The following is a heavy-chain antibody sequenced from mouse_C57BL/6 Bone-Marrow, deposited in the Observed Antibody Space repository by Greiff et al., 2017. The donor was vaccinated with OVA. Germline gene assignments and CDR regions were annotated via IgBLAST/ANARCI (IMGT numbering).Heavy chain of an antibody. CDR1: GFTFSSYT. V-gene: IGHV5-9*01. Sequence: EVMLVESGGGLVKPGGSLKLSCAASGFTFSSYTMSWVRQTPEKRLEWVATISGGGGNTYYPDSVKGRFTISRDNAKNTLYLQMSSLRSEDTALYYCARHDYYGSRDYWGQGTLVTVSA. J-gene: IGHJ3*01. CDR2: ISGGGGNT. D-gene: IGHD1-1*01. CDR3: ARHDYYGSRDY.